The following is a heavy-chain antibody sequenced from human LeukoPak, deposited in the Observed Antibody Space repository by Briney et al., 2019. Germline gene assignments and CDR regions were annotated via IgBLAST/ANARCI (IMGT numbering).Heavy chain of an antibody. V-gene: IGHV3-23*01. D-gene: IGHD5-12*01. J-gene: IGHJ4*02. CDR2: ISASGGNT. CDR1: GFTFSSYG. CDR3: AKSYNGYESKPDY. Sequence: GGSLRLSCAASGFTFSSYGMSWVRQAPGKGLEWVSTISASGGNTFYADSVKGRFTISRDNSKITLYLQMNSLRAEDTAVYYCAKSYNGYESKPDYWGQGTLVTVSS.